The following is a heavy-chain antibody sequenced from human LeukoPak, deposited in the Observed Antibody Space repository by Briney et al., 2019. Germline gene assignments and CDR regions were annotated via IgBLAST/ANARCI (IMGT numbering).Heavy chain of an antibody. CDR2: IYYSGST. Sequence: TSETLSLTCTVSGDSISNYYWTWIAQPPGKGLEWIGWIYYSGSTNYNPSLKSRVTISLDTSQNQFSLELTSVTAADTAVYYCARTCSGGTCYQGLGYYGMDVWCQGTTVTVPS. CDR3: ARTCSGGTCYQGLGYYGMDV. D-gene: IGHD2-15*01. J-gene: IGHJ6*02. CDR1: GDSISNYY. V-gene: IGHV4-59*01.